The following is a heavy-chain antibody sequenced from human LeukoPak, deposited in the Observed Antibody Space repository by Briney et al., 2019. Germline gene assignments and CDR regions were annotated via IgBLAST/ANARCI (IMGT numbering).Heavy chain of an antibody. D-gene: IGHD6-13*01. V-gene: IGHV1-18*01. CDR1: GYTFTSYG. CDR3: AREYSSSWYVADY. Sequence: GASVNVSCTASGYTFTSYGISWVRQAPGQGLEWMGWVSAYNGNTNYAQKLQGRVTMATDTSTSTAYMELRSLRSDDTAVYYCAREYSSSWYVADYWGQGTLVTVSS. CDR2: VSAYNGNT. J-gene: IGHJ4*02.